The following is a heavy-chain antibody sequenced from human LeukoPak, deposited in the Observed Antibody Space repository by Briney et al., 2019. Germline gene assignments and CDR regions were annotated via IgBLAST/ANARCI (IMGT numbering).Heavy chain of an antibody. D-gene: IGHD3-16*01. CDR3: ACGRRGGSAFDF. CDR1: GGSISSGGCS. CDR2: IYHGGST. J-gene: IGHJ3*01. V-gene: IGHV4-30-2*01. Sequence: PSETLSLTCAVSGGSISSGGCSGSWIRQPPGRGLEWIGYIYHGGSTYYNPSLKSQVTISVDRSKNQFSLKLSSVTASDTAMYYCACGRRGGSAFDFWGQGTMVTVSS.